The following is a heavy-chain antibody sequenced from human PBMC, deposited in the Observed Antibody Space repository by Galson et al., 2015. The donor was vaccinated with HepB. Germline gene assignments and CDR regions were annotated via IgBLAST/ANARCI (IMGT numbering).Heavy chain of an antibody. CDR1: GYTFISYF. D-gene: IGHD3-22*01. CDR2: INPSGGTT. CDR3: ARGLSSGYYYFDY. J-gene: IGHJ4*02. Sequence: SVKVSCKASGYTFISYFIHWVRQAPGQGLEWMGIINPSGGTTLYTQNFQGRVTLTRDTSTSTVYMELSSLRSEDTAVYYCARGLSSGYYYFDYWGQGTLVTVSS. V-gene: IGHV1-46*01.